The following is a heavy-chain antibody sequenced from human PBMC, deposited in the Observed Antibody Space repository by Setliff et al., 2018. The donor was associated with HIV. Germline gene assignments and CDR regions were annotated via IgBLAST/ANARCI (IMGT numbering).Heavy chain of an antibody. D-gene: IGHD2-8*01. CDR3: ARKYCTNGVCYKTGEFDY. CDR2: IIPIFGTA. J-gene: IGHJ4*02. V-gene: IGHV1-69*13. CDR1: GGTFSSYV. Sequence: GASVKVSCKAPGGTFSSYVISWVRQAPGQGLEWMGGIIPIFGTANNAQKFQGRVTITADESTSTAYMELSSLRSDDTAVYYCARKYCTNGVCYKTGEFDYWGQGTLVTVSS.